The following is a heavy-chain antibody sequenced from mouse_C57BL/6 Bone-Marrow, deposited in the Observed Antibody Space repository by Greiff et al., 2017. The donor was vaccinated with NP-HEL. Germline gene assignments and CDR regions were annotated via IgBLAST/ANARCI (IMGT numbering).Heavy chain of an antibody. D-gene: IGHD2-1*01. V-gene: IGHV1-80*01. CDR3: ARKHGNGSWFAY. CDR2: IYPGDGDT. CDR1: GYAFSSYW. Sequence: QVQLKQSGAELVKPGASVKISCKASGYAFSSYWMNWVKQRPGKGLEWIGQIYPGDGDTNYNGKFKGKATLTADKSSSTAYMQLSSLTSEDSAVYFCARKHGNGSWFAYWGQGTLVTVSA. J-gene: IGHJ3*01.